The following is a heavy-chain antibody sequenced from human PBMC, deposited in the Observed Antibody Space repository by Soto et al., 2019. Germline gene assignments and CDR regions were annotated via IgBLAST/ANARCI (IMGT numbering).Heavy chain of an antibody. CDR2: ISYDGSNK. CDR1: GFTFSSYR. V-gene: IGHV3-30*18. Sequence: GGSRRLSCAASGFTFSSYRMHWVRQAPGKGLEWVAVISYDGSNKYYADSVKGRFTISRDNSKNTLYLQMNSLRAEDTAVYYCAKDVVDLGYYYYAMDVWGQGTTVTVSS. CDR3: AKDVVDLGYYYYAMDV. D-gene: IGHD5-12*01. J-gene: IGHJ6*02.